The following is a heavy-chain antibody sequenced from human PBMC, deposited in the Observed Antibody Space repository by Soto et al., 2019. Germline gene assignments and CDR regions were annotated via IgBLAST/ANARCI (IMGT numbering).Heavy chain of an antibody. V-gene: IGHV3-30*18. CDR2: ISYDGSNK. D-gene: IGHD5-18*01. CDR3: AKGSSYSVIDY. Sequence: QVQLVESGGGVVQPGRSLRLSCAASGFTFSTYGMHWVRQAPGKGLEWVAVISYDGSNKYYADSVKGRFTISRDNSKNTLYLQMSSLRAEDTAVYYCAKGSSYSVIDYWGQGTLVTVSS. J-gene: IGHJ4*02. CDR1: GFTFSTYG.